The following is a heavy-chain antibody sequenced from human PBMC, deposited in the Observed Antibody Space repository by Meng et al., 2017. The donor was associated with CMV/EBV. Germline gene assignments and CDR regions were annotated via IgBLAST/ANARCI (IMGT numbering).Heavy chain of an antibody. J-gene: IGHJ4*02. CDR3: ARYSNKRTPFEPRYYFDY. CDR1: GGTFSSYA. V-gene: IGHV1-69*10. D-gene: IGHD2-21*01. CDR2: IIPILGIA. Sequence: SVKVSCKASGGTFSSYAISWVRQAPGQGLEWMGGIIPILGIANYAQKFQGRVTITADKSTSTAYMELSSLRSEDTAVYYCARYSNKRTPFEPRYYFDYWGQGTLVTVSS.